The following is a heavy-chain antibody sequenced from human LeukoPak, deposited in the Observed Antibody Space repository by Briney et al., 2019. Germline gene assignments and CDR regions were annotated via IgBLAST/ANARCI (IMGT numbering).Heavy chain of an antibody. CDR1: GFTFSDYY. J-gene: IGHJ4*02. CDR2: ISSSSSSYT. CDR3: ARTVVVVDGRYYFDY. Sequence: PGGSLRLSCAASGFTFSDYYMSWICQAPGKGLEWVSYISSSSSSYTNYADSVKGRFTISRDNAKNSLYLQMNSLRAEDTAVYYCARTVVVVDGRYYFDYWGEGTLVTVSS. V-gene: IGHV3-11*06. D-gene: IGHD3-22*01.